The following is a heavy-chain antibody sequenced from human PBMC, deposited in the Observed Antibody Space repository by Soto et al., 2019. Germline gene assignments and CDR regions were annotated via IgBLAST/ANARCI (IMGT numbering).Heavy chain of an antibody. CDR1: GGSVSSGSYY. CDR2: IYYSGST. D-gene: IGHD4-17*01. Sequence: KPSETLSLTCTVSGGSVSSGSYYWSWIRQPPGKGLEWIGYIYYSGSTNYNPSLKSRVTIAVDTSKNHFSLKLSAVTAADTAVYYCASHYGRPPFYGMDVWGQGTTVTVSS. V-gene: IGHV4-61*01. CDR3: ASHYGRPPFYGMDV. J-gene: IGHJ6*02.